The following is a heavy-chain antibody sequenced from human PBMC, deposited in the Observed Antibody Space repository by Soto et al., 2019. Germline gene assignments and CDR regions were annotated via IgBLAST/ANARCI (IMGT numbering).Heavy chain of an antibody. CDR2: INHSGST. V-gene: IGHV4-34*01. J-gene: IGHJ6*02. CDR3: ARVSIAAAGTKYYYSYFGMDV. Sequence: SSETLSLTCAVYGGSFSGYYWSWIRQPPGKGLEWIGEINHSGSTNYNPSLKSRVTISVDTSKNQFSLKLSSVTAADTAVYYCARVSIAAAGTKYYYSYFGMDVWCQGTTVT. CDR1: GGSFSGYY. D-gene: IGHD6-13*01.